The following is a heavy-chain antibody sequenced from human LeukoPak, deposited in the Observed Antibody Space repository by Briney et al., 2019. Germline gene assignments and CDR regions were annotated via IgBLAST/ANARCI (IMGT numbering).Heavy chain of an antibody. CDR3: ARGIAARPVYYYYYMDV. J-gene: IGHJ6*03. CDR1: GYTFTSYG. D-gene: IGHD6-6*01. Sequence: ASVKVSCKASGYTFTSYGISWVRQAPGQGVEWMGWISAYNGNTNYAQKLQGRVTMTTDTSTSTAYMELSSLGSDDTAVYYCARGIAARPVYYYYYMDVWGKGTTVTVSS. CDR2: ISAYNGNT. V-gene: IGHV1-18*01.